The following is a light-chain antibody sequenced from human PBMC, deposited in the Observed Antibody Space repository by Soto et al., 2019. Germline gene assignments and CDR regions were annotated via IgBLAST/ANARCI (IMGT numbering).Light chain of an antibody. CDR1: RSDVGAYNY. CDR2: EVT. Sequence: QSVLTQPASVSGSPGQSIAISCTGTRSDVGAYNYVSWYQQHPGKAPKLIISEVTNRPSGVSDRFPGSKSGTTDSLTISGLQAEDGNAYYCSSLTSRITVVVGTAPNVTV. CDR3: SSLTSRITVV. V-gene: IGLV2-14*01. J-gene: IGLJ1*01.